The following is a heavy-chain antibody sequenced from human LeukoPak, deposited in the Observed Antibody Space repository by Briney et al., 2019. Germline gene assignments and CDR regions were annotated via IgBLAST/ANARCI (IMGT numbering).Heavy chain of an antibody. J-gene: IGHJ6*02. CDR1: GGSISSYY. V-gene: IGHV4-59*08. CDR3: ARHLRGYSYVVMDV. D-gene: IGHD5-18*01. Sequence: SETLSLTCTVSGGSISSYYWSWIRQPPGKGLEWIGYIYYSGSTNYNPSLKSRVTISVDTSKNQFSLKLSSVTAADTAVYYCARHLRGYSYVVMDVWGQGTTVAVSS. CDR2: IYYSGST.